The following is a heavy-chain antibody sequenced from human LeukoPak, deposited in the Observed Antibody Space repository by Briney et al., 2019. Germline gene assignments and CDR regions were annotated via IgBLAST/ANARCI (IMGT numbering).Heavy chain of an antibody. CDR1: GFTFSSYA. CDR2: ISYDGSNK. V-gene: IGHV3-30-3*01. CDR3: ARGAYSSSAFDY. J-gene: IGHJ4*02. Sequence: GGSLRLPCAASGFTFSSYAMHWVRQAPGKGLEWVAVISYDGSNKYYADSVKGRFTISRDNSKNTLYLQMNSLRAEDTAVYYCARGAYSSSAFDYWGQGTLVTVSS. D-gene: IGHD6-6*01.